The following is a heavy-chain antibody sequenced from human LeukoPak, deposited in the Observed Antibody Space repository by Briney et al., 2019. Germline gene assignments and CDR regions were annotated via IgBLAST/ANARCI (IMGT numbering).Heavy chain of an antibody. V-gene: IGHV4-34*01. J-gene: IGHJ4*02. Sequence: SETLSLTCGVSGGSFSGHYWSWIRQPPGKGLEWIGEISHTGTTHSNPSLKSRVTISVDTSKNQFSLKLSSVTAAETAVYYCAREREGPYGYLDYWGQGTLVTVSS. CDR3: AREREGPYGYLDY. CDR2: ISHTGTT. CDR1: GGSFSGHY. D-gene: IGHD4-17*01.